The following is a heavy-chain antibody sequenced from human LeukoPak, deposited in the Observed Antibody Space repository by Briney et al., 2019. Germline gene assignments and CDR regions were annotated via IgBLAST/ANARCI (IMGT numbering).Heavy chain of an antibody. CDR2: VSAHSGNT. V-gene: IGHV1-18*01. J-gene: IGHJ6*02. CDR3: ARVSCGYNCHYAMDV. Sequence: ASVTVSCKASGYTFASYGISWLRQAPGQGLEWVGWVSAHSGNTKYAERVQGRASMTADTSTSTAYMELRSLRSDDTALYYCARVSCGYNCHYAMDVWGQGTTVTVSS. D-gene: IGHD5-18*01. CDR1: GYTFASYG.